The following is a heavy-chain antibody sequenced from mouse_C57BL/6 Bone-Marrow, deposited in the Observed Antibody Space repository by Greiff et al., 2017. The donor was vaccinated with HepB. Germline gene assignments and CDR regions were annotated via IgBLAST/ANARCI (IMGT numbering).Heavy chain of an antibody. CDR2: IYPRSGNT. CDR1: GYTFTSYG. Sequence: QVQLQQSGAELARPGASVKLSCKASGYTFTSYGISWVKQRTGQGLEWIGEIYPRSGNTYYNEKFKGKATLTADKSSSTAYMELRSLTSEDSAVYFCARGKLGRGGFDYWGQGTTLTVSS. CDR3: ARGKLGRGGFDY. V-gene: IGHV1-81*01. D-gene: IGHD4-1*01. J-gene: IGHJ2*01.